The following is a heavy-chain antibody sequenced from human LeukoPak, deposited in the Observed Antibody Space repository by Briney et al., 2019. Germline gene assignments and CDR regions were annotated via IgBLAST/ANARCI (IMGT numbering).Heavy chain of an antibody. Sequence: GESLKISCKGSGYSFTTYWIGWVRQMPGKGLEWMGIIYPGDSDTRYGPSFQGQVTISADKSITTAYLQWSSLKASDTAIYYCARQGYSTSWPDFDYWGQGTLVTVSS. V-gene: IGHV5-51*01. CDR3: ARQGYSTSWPDFDY. CDR1: GYSFTTYW. J-gene: IGHJ4*02. CDR2: IYPGDSDT. D-gene: IGHD6-13*01.